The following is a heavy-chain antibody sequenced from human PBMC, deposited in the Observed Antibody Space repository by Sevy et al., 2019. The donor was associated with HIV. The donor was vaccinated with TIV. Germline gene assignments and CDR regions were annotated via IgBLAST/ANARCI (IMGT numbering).Heavy chain of an antibody. V-gene: IGHV3-66*04. J-gene: IGHJ4*02. CDR3: ARRKSGYGYGLDY. D-gene: IGHD5-18*01. Sequence: GGSLRLSCAASGFPVSSNYMSWVRQAPGKGLEWVSVIYSDGSTYHADSVNGRFTISRDNSKNTLYLQMNSLRVEDTAVYYCARRKSGYGYGLDYWGQGTLVTVSS. CDR2: IYSDGST. CDR1: GFPVSSNY.